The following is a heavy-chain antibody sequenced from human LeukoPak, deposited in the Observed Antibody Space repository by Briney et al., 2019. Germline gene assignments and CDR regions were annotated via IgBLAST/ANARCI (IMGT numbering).Heavy chain of an antibody. D-gene: IGHD4-11*01. CDR2: IYTSGST. Sequence: SETLSLTCTVSGGSISSYYRSWIRQPAGKGLEWIGRIYTSGSTNYNPSLKSRVTMSVDTSKNQFSLKLSSVTAADTAVYYCARAPPPLQYLNYYYYYMDVWGKGTTVTVSS. CDR3: ARAPPPLQYLNYYYYYMDV. J-gene: IGHJ6*03. V-gene: IGHV4-4*07. CDR1: GGSISSYY.